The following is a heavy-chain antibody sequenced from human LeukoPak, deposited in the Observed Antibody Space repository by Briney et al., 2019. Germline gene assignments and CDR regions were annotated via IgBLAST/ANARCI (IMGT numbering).Heavy chain of an antibody. CDR3: TTASVWVGAFDI. CDR2: IKSKADGGTA. J-gene: IGHJ3*02. V-gene: IGHV3-15*01. Sequence: GGSLKLSCVASGYSFSDSSVHWVRQSSGRGLEWVGRIKSKADGGTADYAAPVKGRFTISRDDSKTTLYLQMSSLKIEDTALYYCTTASVWVGAFDIWGQGTMVTVSS. D-gene: IGHD7-27*01. CDR1: GYSFSDSS.